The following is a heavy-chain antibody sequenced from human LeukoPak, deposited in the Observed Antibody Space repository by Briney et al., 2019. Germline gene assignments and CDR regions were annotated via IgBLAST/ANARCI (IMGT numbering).Heavy chain of an antibody. CDR2: IYYSGST. CDR1: GGSISSSSYY. V-gene: IGHV4-39*01. J-gene: IGHJ4*02. CDR3: ARHRKDGYNVRSRVGTFDY. Sequence: NPSETLSLTCTVSGGSISSSSYYRGWIRQPPGKGLEWIGSIYYSGSTYYNPSLKSRVTISVDTSKNQFSLKLSSVTAADTAVYYCARHRKDGYNVRSRVGTFDYWGQGTLVTVSS. D-gene: IGHD5-24*01.